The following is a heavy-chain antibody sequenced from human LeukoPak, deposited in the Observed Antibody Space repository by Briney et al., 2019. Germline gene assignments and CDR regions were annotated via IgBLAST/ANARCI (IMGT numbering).Heavy chain of an antibody. D-gene: IGHD5-24*01. CDR3: AKDGDGDSEHPYDY. CDR1: GFAFNDYY. V-gene: IGHV3-7*01. CDR2: INQDGSDK. J-gene: IGHJ4*02. Sequence: TGGSLRLSCAASGFAFNDYYMSWVRQVPGKGLERVAMINQDGSDKYYVDSVKGRFTISRDNAKKSVYLQMNSLRAEDTAIYYCAKDGDGDSEHPYDYWGQGTQVTVSS.